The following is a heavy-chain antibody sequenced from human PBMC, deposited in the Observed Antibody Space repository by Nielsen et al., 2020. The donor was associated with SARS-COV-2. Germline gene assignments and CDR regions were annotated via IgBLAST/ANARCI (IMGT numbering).Heavy chain of an antibody. Sequence: GGSLRLSCAASGFTFTDYDMTWIRQAPGKGLEWVSYITSSGTTIYYADSVKGRFTVSRDNARNSVYLQMNSQRADDTAVYYCARARVTTFRFRDYYNCGMDVWGQGTTVTVSS. CDR3: ARARVTTFRFRDYYNCGMDV. CDR1: GFTFTDYD. J-gene: IGHJ6*02. CDR2: ITSSGTTI. V-gene: IGHV3-11*01. D-gene: IGHD4-17*01.